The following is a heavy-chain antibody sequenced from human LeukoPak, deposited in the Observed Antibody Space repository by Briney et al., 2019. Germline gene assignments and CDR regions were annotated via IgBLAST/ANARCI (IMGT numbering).Heavy chain of an antibody. CDR2: ISGSAGST. V-gene: IGHV3-23*01. CDR1: GFTISSYA. J-gene: IGHJ6*02. D-gene: IGHD2-15*01. CDR3: AKDVVVGTDYHDFGMDV. Sequence: GGSLRLSCAASGFTISSYATSLVRQPPGKELEWVSLISGSAGSTYHPDSVKGRFTISRDNSKNTLYLQMNSLRAEDTAVYYCAKDVVVGTDYHDFGMDVWGQGTSVTVSS.